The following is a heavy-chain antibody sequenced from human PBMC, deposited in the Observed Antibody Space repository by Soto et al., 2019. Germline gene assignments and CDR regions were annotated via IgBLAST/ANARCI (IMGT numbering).Heavy chain of an antibody. CDR2: INSDGSVS. CDR3: ARGDCVGGTCYSLAGSFYYYMAV. CDR1: GFTFSNYW. J-gene: IGHJ6*03. D-gene: IGHD2-15*01. V-gene: IGHV3-74*02. Sequence: EVQLVESGGGLVQPGGSLRLSCAASGFTFSNYWMYWVRQAPGKGLEWVSRINSDGSVSSHADSVKGRLTISRDNVKNALYLHMDSLRAEDTAVYYCARGDCVGGTCYSLAGSFYYYMAVWGKGNTVTVFS.